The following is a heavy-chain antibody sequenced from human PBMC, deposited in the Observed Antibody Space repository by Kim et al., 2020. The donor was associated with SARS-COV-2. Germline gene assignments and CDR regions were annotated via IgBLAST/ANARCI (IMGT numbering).Heavy chain of an antibody. Sequence: GGSLRLSCAASGFTFSSYWMSWVRQAPGKGLEWVANIKQDGSEKYYVDSVKGRFTISRDNAKNSLYLQMNSLRAEDTAVYYCARFRSSSGYYYPTDNWFDAWGQGTLVTVSS. CDR3: ARFRSSSGYYYPTDNWFDA. J-gene: IGHJ5*02. D-gene: IGHD3-22*01. CDR1: GFTFSSYW. V-gene: IGHV3-7*01. CDR2: IKQDGSEK.